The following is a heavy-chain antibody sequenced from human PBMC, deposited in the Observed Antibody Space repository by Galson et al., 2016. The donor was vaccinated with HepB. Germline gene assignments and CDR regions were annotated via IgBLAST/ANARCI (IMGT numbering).Heavy chain of an antibody. CDR2: ISRSGDST. J-gene: IGHJ6*04. D-gene: IGHD2-2*01. Sequence: SLRLSCAASGFTFNNYGMTWVRQAPGKGLEVVSSISRSGDSTDYADSVKGRFTISRDNSKNTLYLQMNSLRVEDTAIYYCVQGSTAPAVWGKGTTVTVSS. CDR3: VQGSTAPAV. V-gene: IGHV3-23*01. CDR1: GFTFNNYG.